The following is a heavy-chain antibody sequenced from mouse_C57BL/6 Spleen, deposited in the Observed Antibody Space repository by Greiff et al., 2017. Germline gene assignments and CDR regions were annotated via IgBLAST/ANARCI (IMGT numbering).Heavy chain of an antibody. Sequence: VKLQQSGAELARPGASVKMSCKASGYTFTSYTMHWVKQRPGQGLEWIGYINPSSGYTKYNQKFKDKATLTADKSSSTAYMQLSSLTSEDSAVYYCAREDGYYDYAMDYWGQGTSVTVSS. D-gene: IGHD2-3*01. CDR1: GYTFTSYT. J-gene: IGHJ4*01. CDR3: AREDGYYDYAMDY. CDR2: INPSSGYT. V-gene: IGHV1-4*01.